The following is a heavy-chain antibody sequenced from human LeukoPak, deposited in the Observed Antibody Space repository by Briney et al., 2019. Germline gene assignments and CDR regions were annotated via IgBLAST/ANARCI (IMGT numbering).Heavy chain of an antibody. CDR1: GFTFSSYA. Sequence: GGSLRLSCAASGFTFSSYAMSWVRQAPGKGLEWVSAISGSGGSTYYADSVKGRFTISRDNSKNTLYLQMNSLRAEDTAVYYCAKDHPYYDSSGYYNSFDYWGQGTLVTVSS. J-gene: IGHJ4*02. D-gene: IGHD3-22*01. CDR3: AKDHPYYDSSGYYNSFDY. CDR2: ISGSGGST. V-gene: IGHV3-23*01.